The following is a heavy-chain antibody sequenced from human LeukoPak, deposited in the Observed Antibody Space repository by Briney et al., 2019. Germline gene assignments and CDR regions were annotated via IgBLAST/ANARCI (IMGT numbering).Heavy chain of an antibody. CDR2: IIPIFGTA. J-gene: IGHJ4*02. CDR1: GGTFSSYA. Sequence: SVKVSCKASGGTFSSYAISWVRQAPRQGLEWMGRIIPIFGTANYAQKFQGRVTITTDESTSTAYMELSSLRSEDTAVYYCARGYCSGGSCYNGGTYDYWGQGTLVTVSS. CDR3: ARGYCSGGSCYNGGTYDY. V-gene: IGHV1-69*05. D-gene: IGHD2-15*01.